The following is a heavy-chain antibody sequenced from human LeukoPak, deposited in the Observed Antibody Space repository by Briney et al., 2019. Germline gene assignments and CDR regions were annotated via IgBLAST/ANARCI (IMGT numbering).Heavy chain of an antibody. V-gene: IGHV3-30*18. CDR1: GFTFSSYG. D-gene: IGHD6-13*01. CDR3: AKGLIAAAGSYFDY. J-gene: IGHJ4*02. CDR2: ISYDGSNK. Sequence: GRSLRLSCAASGFTFSSYGMHWVRQAPGKGLEWVAVISYDGSNKYYADSVKGRFTISRDNSKNTLYLQMNSLRAEDTALYYCAKGLIAAAGSYFDYWGQGTLVTVSS.